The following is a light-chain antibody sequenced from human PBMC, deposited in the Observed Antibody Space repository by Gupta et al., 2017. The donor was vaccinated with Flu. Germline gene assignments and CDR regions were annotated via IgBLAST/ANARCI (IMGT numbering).Light chain of an antibody. J-gene: IGLJ2*01. CDR1: TSDIGDYNY. Sequence: QSALTQPASVSGSPGLPITISCTGATSDIGDYNYVSWYQQHPDKAPKLMIYEVSNRPSGVSDRFSGSKSGNTASLTISGLQAEDEADYYCSSYTSSSALVLFGGGTKLTVL. CDR2: EVS. CDR3: SSYTSSSALVL. V-gene: IGLV2-14*01.